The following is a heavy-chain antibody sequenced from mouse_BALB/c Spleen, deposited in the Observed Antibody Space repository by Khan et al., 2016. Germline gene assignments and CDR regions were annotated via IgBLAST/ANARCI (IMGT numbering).Heavy chain of an antibody. Sequence: QVQLQQSGPGLVQPSQSLSITCTVSGFSLTPYDVHWVRQSPGEGLEWLGVIWSGGNTDYNAAFISRLSISKDKTKSQVFFRMNSVQAHVTSIYSCASLRWDPYWGQGTSITVSS. V-gene: IGHV2-2*01. CDR1: GFSLTPYD. J-gene: IGHJ4*01. CDR3: ASLRWDPY. CDR2: IWSGGNT. D-gene: IGHD4-1*01.